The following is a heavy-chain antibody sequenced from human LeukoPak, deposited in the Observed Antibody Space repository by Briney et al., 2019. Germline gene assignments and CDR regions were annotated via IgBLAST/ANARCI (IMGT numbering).Heavy chain of an antibody. CDR3: ARDSPIMGTFYAFDI. CDR1: GYTFTSYG. V-gene: IGHV1-18*01. D-gene: IGHD2/OR15-2a*01. Sequence: ASVKVSCKASGYTFTSYGITWVRQAPGQGLEWMGWINAYNGNTNYAQKFQGRVTMTRDTSISTAYMELTRLRSDDTAVYYCARDSPIMGTFYAFDIWGQGTMVTVSS. J-gene: IGHJ3*02. CDR2: INAYNGNT.